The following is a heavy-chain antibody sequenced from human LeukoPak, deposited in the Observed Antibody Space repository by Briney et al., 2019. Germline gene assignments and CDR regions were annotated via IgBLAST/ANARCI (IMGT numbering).Heavy chain of an antibody. CDR1: GGSISSNSYY. D-gene: IGHD6-19*01. J-gene: IGHJ4*02. V-gene: IGHV4-39*01. CDR3: ARPSAVAGPFDY. Sequence: SETLSLTCTVSGGSISSNSYYWGWIRQPPGKGLEWIGSIYYSGSTYYNPSLKSRVTISVDTSKNQFSLKLSSVTAADTAVYYCARPSAVAGPFDYWAREPWSPSPQ. CDR2: IYYSGST.